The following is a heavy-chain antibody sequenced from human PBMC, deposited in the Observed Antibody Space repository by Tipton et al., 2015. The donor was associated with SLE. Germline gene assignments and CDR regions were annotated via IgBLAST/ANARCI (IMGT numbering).Heavy chain of an antibody. CDR3: AIYKPRYHVFDI. Sequence: TLSLTCAVSGGSINSGDYSWSWIRQPPGKGLEWIGYIYHSGSTYYNPSLKSRVTITEDRSKSQFSLDLNSVTAADTAVYYCAIYKPRYHVFDIWGQGTWVTVPS. J-gene: IGHJ3*02. CDR1: GGSINSGDYS. D-gene: IGHD1-1*01. V-gene: IGHV4-30-2*02. CDR2: IYHSGST.